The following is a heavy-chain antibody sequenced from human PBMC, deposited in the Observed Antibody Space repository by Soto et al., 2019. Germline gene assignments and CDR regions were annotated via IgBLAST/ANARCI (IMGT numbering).Heavy chain of an antibody. CDR1: GFTCSSYD. J-gene: IGHJ3*02. V-gene: IGHV3-23*01. Sequence: PGGSLRLSCAASGFTCSSYDMSWVRQAPGKGLEWVSTILVGGSTHYPDSVKGRFTIPRDNSKNTAFLQMNSLTAGDTAVYYCAKATATGGGAFDICGQGTVVTVSS. CDR2: ILVGGST. CDR3: AKATATGGGAFDI. D-gene: IGHD2-8*02.